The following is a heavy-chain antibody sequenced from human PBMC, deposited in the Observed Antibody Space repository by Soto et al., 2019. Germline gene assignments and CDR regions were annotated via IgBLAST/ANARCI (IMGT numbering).Heavy chain of an antibody. Sequence: GGSLRLSCAASGFTFSSYGMHWVRQAPGKGLEWVAVISYDGSNKYYADSVKGRFTISRDNSKNTLYLQMNSLRAEGTAVYYCAKEKYYYDSSGYYPHLAYRGQGTPDTVS. D-gene: IGHD3-22*01. V-gene: IGHV3-30*18. CDR3: AKEKYYYDSSGYYPHLAY. J-gene: IGHJ4*02. CDR2: ISYDGSNK. CDR1: GFTFSSYG.